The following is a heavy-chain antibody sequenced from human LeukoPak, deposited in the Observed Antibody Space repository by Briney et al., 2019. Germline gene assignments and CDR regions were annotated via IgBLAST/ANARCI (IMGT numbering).Heavy chain of an antibody. CDR2: INHSGST. V-gene: IGHV4-34*01. Sequence: KPSETLSLTCAVYGGSFSGYYWSWIRQPPGKGLEWIGEINHSGSTNYNPSLKSRVTISVDTSKNQFSLKLSSVTAADTAVYYCARTDVILSGYYRAPRAFDYWGQGTLVTVSS. CDR1: GGSFSGYY. D-gene: IGHD3-9*01. CDR3: ARTDVILSGYYRAPRAFDY. J-gene: IGHJ4*02.